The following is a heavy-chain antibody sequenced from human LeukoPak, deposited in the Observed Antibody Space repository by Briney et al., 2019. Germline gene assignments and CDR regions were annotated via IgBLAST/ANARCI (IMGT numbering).Heavy chain of an antibody. CDR1: GGSISSGGYS. CDR3: ASEHNTVGFDY. D-gene: IGHD4-17*01. V-gene: IGHV4-30-2*01. CDR2: IYHSGNT. J-gene: IGHJ4*02. Sequence: SETLSLTCAVSGGSISSGGYSWRWIRQPPGKGLEWIGYIYHSGNTYYSPSLKSRVTISPDRSKNQFSLKLRSVTAADTAVYYCASEHNTVGFDYWGQGTLVTVSS.